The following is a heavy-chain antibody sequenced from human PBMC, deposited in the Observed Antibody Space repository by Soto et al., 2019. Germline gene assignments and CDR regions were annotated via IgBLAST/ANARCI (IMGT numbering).Heavy chain of an antibody. CDR2: IYYSGRT. CDR1: GSSVSSYY. Sequence: QVQLQESGPGLVKPSETLSLTCTVSGSSVSSYYCSWFRPSPGKGLEWIGFIYYSGRTKYKPSFKSRVTISVDTSKNQFSLKVSSAPAAATAVYYCARHSNRNYGLYYFDYWGLGALVTVSS. V-gene: IGHV4-59*08. J-gene: IGHJ4*02. CDR3: ARHSNRNYGLYYFDY. D-gene: IGHD4-4*01.